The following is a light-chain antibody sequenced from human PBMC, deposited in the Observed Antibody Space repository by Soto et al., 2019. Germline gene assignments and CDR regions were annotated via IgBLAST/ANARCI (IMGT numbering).Light chain of an antibody. CDR1: QIGSDIY. CDR3: QHFRS. J-gene: IGKJ1*01. V-gene: IGKV3-20*01. Sequence: VWTQSPGTLSLSPGDRATLSCRARQIGSDIYSAWYQHKPGQAPRLLIYGVSNRATGVPDRFTGSGSGTDFTLTITRLEPEDFAVYFCQHFRSFGQGTNVEI. CDR2: GVS.